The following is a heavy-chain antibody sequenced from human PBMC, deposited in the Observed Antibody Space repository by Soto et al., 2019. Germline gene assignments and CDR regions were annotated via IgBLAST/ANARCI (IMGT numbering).Heavy chain of an antibody. Sequence: ASVKVSCKASGYTFTSYGISWVRQAPGQGLEWMGWISAYNGNTNYAQKLQGRVTMTTDTSTSTAYMELRSLRSDDTAVYYCARDCVPTMVRGVCQNDYWGQGTLVTAPQ. D-gene: IGHD3-10*01. J-gene: IGHJ4*02. CDR2: ISAYNGNT. V-gene: IGHV1-18*04. CDR3: ARDCVPTMVRGVCQNDY. CDR1: GYTFTSYG.